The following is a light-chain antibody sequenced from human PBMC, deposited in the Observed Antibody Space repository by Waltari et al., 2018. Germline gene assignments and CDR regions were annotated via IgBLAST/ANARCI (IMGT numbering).Light chain of an antibody. CDR3: AAWDDSLSGHWV. V-gene: IGLV1-47*01. J-gene: IGLJ3*02. CDR1: SSSLRSNH. CDR2: RNN. Sequence: QSVLTQPPSASGTPGQMVTISCSGSSSSLRSNHIYWYQQLPGTAPKLLIYRNNQRPSGVPDRFSGSKSGTSASLAISGLRSEDEADYYCAAWDDSLSGHWVFGGGTKLTVL.